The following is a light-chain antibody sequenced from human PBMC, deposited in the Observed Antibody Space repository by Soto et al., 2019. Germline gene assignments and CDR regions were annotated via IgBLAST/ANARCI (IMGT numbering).Light chain of an antibody. CDR1: QGISNY. J-gene: IGKJ1*01. Sequence: DIQMAQSPSSVSASVGDTVAITCRASQGISNYLAWFQLKPGKVPKRLMYAASTLQSGVPSRFSGSGSGTEFTLTISSLQPEDFATYYCLRHDLYPWTFGQGTKVDIK. V-gene: IGKV1-17*03. CDR3: LRHDLYPWT. CDR2: AAS.